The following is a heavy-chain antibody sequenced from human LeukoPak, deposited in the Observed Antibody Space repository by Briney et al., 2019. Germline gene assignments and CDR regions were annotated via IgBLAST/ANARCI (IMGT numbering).Heavy chain of an antibody. CDR2: ISAYNGNT. V-gene: IGHV1-18*01. J-gene: IGHJ5*02. CDR3: ARPRYSNYSYNWFDP. CDR1: GYTFTSYG. D-gene: IGHD4-11*01. Sequence: ASVKVSCKASGYTFTSYGISWVRQAPGQGLEWMGWISAYNGNTNYAQKLQGRVTMTTDTSTSTAYMELRSLRSDDTAVYYCARPRYSNYSYNWFDPWGQGTLVTVS.